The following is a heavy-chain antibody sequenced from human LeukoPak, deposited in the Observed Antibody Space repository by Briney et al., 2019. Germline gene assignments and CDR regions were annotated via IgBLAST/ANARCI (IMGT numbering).Heavy chain of an antibody. CDR3: ARPRAPVTRISSFDM. Sequence: GGSLRLSCAASGFTFDDYGMSWGRHAPGKGLEWGSGTIWNGGSTGYADSVKGRFTISRDNAKTSLYLQMNSLRAEDTAVYYCARPRAPVTRISSFDMWGQGTMVTVSS. D-gene: IGHD2/OR15-2a*01. CDR2: TIWNGGST. J-gene: IGHJ3*02. V-gene: IGHV3-20*04. CDR1: GFTFDDYG.